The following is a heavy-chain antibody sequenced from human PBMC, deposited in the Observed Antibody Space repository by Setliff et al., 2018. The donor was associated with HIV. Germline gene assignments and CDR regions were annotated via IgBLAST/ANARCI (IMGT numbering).Heavy chain of an antibody. CDR1: GFTFSSYA. CDR2: ISGSGGST. CDR3: AKDGGPMGIGDYYMDV. J-gene: IGHJ6*03. Sequence: GSLRLSCAASGFTFSSYASGWVRQAPGKGLEWVSAISGSGGSTYYADSVKGRFTISRNNSKNTLYLQMNSLRAEDTAVYYCAKDGGPMGIGDYYMDVWGQGTTVTVSS. D-gene: IGHD3-16*01. V-gene: IGHV3-23*01.